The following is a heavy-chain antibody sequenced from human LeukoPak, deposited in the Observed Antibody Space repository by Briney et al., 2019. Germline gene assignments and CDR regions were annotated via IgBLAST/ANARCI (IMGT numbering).Heavy chain of an antibody. Sequence: ASVKVSCKASGYTFTGYYMHWVRQAPGQGLEWMGWINPNSGSTNYAQKFQGRVTMTRDTSISTAYMELSRLRSDDTAVYYCARDKQLDWAHYHYCYMDVWGKGTTVTVSS. J-gene: IGHJ6*03. CDR3: ARDKQLDWAHYHYCYMDV. CDR1: GYTFTGYY. D-gene: IGHD1-1*01. CDR2: INPNSGST. V-gene: IGHV1-2*02.